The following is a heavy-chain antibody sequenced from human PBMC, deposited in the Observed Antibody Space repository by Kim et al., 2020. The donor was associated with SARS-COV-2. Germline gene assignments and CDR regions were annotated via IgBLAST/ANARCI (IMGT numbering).Heavy chain of an antibody. V-gene: IGHV4-39*01. D-gene: IGHD3-9*01. J-gene: IGHJ3*01. Sequence: SETLSLTCTVSGGSISSSSYYWGWIRQPPGKGLEWIGSIYYSGSTYYNPSLKSRVTISVDTSKNQFSLKLSSVTAADTAVNYCARPDSSYDILTGYYAFDVWGQGTMVTVSS. CDR1: GGSISSSSYY. CDR3: ARPDSSYDILTGYYAFDV. CDR2: IYYSGST.